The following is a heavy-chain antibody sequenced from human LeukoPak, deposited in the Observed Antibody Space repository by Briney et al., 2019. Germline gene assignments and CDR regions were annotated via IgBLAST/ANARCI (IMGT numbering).Heavy chain of an antibody. Sequence: GASVKVSCKASGYTFTSYDINWVRQATGRGLEWMGWMNPNSGNTGYAQKFQGRVTMTRNTSISTAYMELSSLRSEDTAVYYCARGITMVRGYNWFDPWGQGTLVTVSS. CDR3: ARGITMVRGYNWFDP. J-gene: IGHJ5*02. CDR1: GYTFTSYD. D-gene: IGHD3-10*01. V-gene: IGHV1-8*01. CDR2: MNPNSGNT.